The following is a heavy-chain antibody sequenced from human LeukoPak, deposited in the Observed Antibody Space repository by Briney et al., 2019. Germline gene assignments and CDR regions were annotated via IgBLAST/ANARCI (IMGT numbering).Heavy chain of an antibody. Sequence: SETLSLTCAVYGGSCSGYYWSWIRQPPGKGLEWIGEINHSGSTNYNPSLKSRVTISVDTSKNQFSLKLSSVTAADTAVYYCASFDYDSSGQSDHWGQGTMVTVSS. D-gene: IGHD3-22*01. CDR3: ASFDYDSSGQSDH. V-gene: IGHV4-34*01. CDR2: INHSGST. J-gene: IGHJ3*01. CDR1: GGSCSGYY.